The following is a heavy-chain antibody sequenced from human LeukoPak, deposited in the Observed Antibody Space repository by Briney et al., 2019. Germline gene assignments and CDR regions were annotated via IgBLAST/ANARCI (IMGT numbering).Heavy chain of an antibody. D-gene: IGHD3-22*01. CDR2: INHSGST. CDR1: GGSFSGYY. Sequence: SETLSLTCAVYGGSFSGYYWSWIRQPPGKGLEWIGEINHSGSTNYNPSLKSRVTISVDTSKNQFSLKLSSVTAADTAVYYCARGPQYYYDSSGYYYFDYWGQGTLVTVSS. V-gene: IGHV4-34*01. CDR3: ARGPQYYYDSSGYYYFDY. J-gene: IGHJ4*02.